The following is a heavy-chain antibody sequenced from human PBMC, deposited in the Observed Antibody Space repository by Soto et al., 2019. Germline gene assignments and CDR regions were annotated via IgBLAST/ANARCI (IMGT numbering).Heavy chain of an antibody. CDR2: IDPSDSQT. CDR3: ARQIYDSDTGPNFQYYFDS. V-gene: IGHV5-10-1*01. J-gene: IGHJ4*02. Sequence: GGSLKISWKVSGYSFAGYWITWVRKKPGKGLEWMGRIDPSDSQTYYSPSFRGHVTISVTKSITTVFLQWSSLRASDTAMYYCARQIYDSDTGPNFQYYFDSWGQGTPVTVSS. CDR1: GYSFAGYW. D-gene: IGHD3-22*01.